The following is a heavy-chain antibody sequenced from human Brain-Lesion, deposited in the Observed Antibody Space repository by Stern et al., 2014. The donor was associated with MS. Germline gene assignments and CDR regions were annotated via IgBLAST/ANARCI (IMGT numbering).Heavy chain of an antibody. CDR2: IFNSGST. D-gene: IGHD2-2*01. Sequence: VQLVESGPGLVKPSQTLSLSCTVSGGSISSGGYYWSWIRQPAGKGLEWIGRIFNSGSTSYNPSLKSRVTISIETSKNQFSLRLTSRTAADTAVYYCARGRVVPGFQYYATDVWGQGTTVIVSS. V-gene: IGHV4-61*02. CDR3: ARGRVVPGFQYYATDV. J-gene: IGHJ6*02. CDR1: GGSISSGGYY.